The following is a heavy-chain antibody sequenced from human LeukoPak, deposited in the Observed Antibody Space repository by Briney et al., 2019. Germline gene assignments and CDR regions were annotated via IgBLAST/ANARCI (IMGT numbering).Heavy chain of an antibody. J-gene: IGHJ4*02. V-gene: IGHV3-48*02. CDR1: GFTFSTYS. Sequence: GGSLRLSCAASGFTFSTYSLNWVRQAPGKGLEWVSYISSSSGTLYYADSVKGRFTISRDNAKSSLYLQMNSLRDEDTAVYFCARNRYCVVASCNDRDLHYWGQGTLVTVSS. D-gene: IGHD2-15*01. CDR3: ARNRYCVVASCNDRDLHY. CDR2: ISSSSGTL.